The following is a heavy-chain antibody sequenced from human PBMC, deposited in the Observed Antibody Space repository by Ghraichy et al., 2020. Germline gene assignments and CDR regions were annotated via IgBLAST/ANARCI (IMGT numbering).Heavy chain of an antibody. CDR3: AGGGKWLGFDY. V-gene: IGHV3-7*01. D-gene: IGHD6-19*01. CDR2: IKEDGSEK. J-gene: IGHJ4*02. CDR1: GFIFTTYW. Sequence: GGSLRLSCEASGFIFTTYWMSWVRQAPGKGLEWVANIKEDGSEKYYVDSVKGRFTISRDNTKNSLYLQMNSLRAEDTAVYYCAGGGKWLGFDYWGQGTLVTVSS.